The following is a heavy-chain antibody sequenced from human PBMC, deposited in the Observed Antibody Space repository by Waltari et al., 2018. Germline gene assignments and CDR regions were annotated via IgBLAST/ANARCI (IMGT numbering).Heavy chain of an antibody. V-gene: IGHV3-15*01. CDR1: GFNINDAW. J-gene: IGHJ6*02. Sequence: VQLVESGGGSVKPGGSLRLSGTASGFNINDAWMSWVGQGAGKVVGWFGHIKRGLDGGTGDDAAPGKGRFAISRDDSKNTGWLQMDSLKTEDTAVYYWATKHLVRGSHWSYGMDVWGQGTTVTVSS. D-gene: IGHD3-10*01. CDR3: ATKHLVRGSHWSYGMDV. CDR2: IKRGLDGGTG.